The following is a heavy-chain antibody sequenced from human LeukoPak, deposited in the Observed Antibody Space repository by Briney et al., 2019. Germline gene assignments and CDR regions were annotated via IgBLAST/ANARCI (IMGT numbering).Heavy chain of an antibody. CDR2: ISAYNGNT. J-gene: IGHJ6*02. CDR1: GYTFTSYG. D-gene: IGHD2-15*01. Sequence: GASVKVSCKASGYTFTSYGISWVRQAPGQGLEWMGWISAYNGNTNYAQKLQGRVTMTTDTSTSTAYMELRSLRSGDTAVYYCARSVVVAAWYYYGMDVWGQGTAVTVSS. V-gene: IGHV1-18*01. CDR3: ARSVVVAAWYYYGMDV.